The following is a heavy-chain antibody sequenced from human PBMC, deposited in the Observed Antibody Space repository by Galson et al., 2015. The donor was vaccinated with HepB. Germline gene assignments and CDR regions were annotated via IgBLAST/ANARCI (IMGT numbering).Heavy chain of an antibody. V-gene: IGHV4-39*01. Sequence: ETLSLTCTVSGGSVSSSAYNWGWFRQPPGKRLEWIGTIYYTGTTYYNPSLDSRVTISLDTSMNQFSLELASVTATDTAVYFCARHGRTSSWVYYYGVDVWGPGTTVAVSS. CDR2: IYYTGTT. CDR3: ARHGRTSSWVYYYGVDV. CDR1: GGSVSSSAYN. D-gene: IGHD6-13*01. J-gene: IGHJ6*02.